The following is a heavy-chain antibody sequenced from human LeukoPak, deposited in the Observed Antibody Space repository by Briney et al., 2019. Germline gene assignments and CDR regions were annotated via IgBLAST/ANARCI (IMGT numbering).Heavy chain of an antibody. CDR1: GFTFTSSA. V-gene: IGHV1-58*01. J-gene: IGHJ3*02. CDR2: IVVGSGNT. Sequence: GTSVKVSCKASGFTFTSSAVQWVRQARGQRLEWIGWIVVGSGNTNYAQKFQERVTITRDMSTSTAYMELSSLRSEDTAVYYCARALHGDYVFYAFDIWGQGTVVTVSS. CDR3: ARALHGDYVFYAFDI. D-gene: IGHD4-17*01.